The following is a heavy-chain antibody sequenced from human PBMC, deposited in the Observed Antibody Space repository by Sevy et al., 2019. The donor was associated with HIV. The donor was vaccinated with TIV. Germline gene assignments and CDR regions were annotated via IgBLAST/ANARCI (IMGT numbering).Heavy chain of an antibody. CDR3: ASLELLDAFDI. V-gene: IGHV3-30-3*01. D-gene: IGHD1-26*01. Sequence: GGSLRLSCAASGFTFSSYAMHWVRQAPGKGLEWVAVMSYDGSNKYYADSVKGRFTISRDNSKNTLYLQMNSLRAEDTAVYYCASLELLDAFDIWGQGTMVTVSS. CDR1: GFTFSSYA. J-gene: IGHJ3*02. CDR2: MSYDGSNK.